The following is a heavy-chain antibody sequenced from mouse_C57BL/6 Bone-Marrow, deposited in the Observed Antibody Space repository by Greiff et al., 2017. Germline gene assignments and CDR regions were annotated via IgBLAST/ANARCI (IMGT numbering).Heavy chain of an antibody. CDR1: GYTFTCYW. D-gene: IGHD4-1*01. Sequence: VQLQQPGAELVMPGASVKLSCKASGYTFTCYWMHWVKQRPGQGLEWIGEIDPSDSYTNYNQKFKGKSTLTVAKASGTAYMQRSSRTSEDSAVYYCTRANGERWRTVYYFDYWGQGTTLTVSS. CDR3: TRANGERWRTVYYFDY. J-gene: IGHJ2*01. V-gene: IGHV1-69*01. CDR2: IDPSDSYT.